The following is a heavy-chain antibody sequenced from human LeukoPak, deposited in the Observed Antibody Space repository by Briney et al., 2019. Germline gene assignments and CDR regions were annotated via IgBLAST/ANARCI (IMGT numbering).Heavy chain of an antibody. CDR3: ARGRRYSYGHYYFDY. Sequence: SETLSLTCNVSGASMSNYYWVWIRQPPGKGLEWIGSIYHSGTTYSGSTYYNPSLKSRVTISLDTSKNQFSLKVGSMTAADTAVYYCARGRRYSYGHYYFDYWGQGTLVTVSS. J-gene: IGHJ4*02. D-gene: IGHD5-18*01. CDR2: IYHSGTTYSGST. CDR1: GASMSNYY. V-gene: IGHV4-39*07.